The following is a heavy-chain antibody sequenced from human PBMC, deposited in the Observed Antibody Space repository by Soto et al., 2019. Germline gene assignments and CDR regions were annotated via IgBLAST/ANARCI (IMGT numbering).Heavy chain of an antibody. CDR3: ATRPLLPGAP. CDR2: IYSGGST. CDR1: GFTFSSND. D-gene: IGHD3-22*01. Sequence: PVRSLRLSCAASGFTFSSNDMNWVRQAPGKGLEWVSLIYSGGSTYYADSVKGRFTISRDNSKNTLYLQMSSLRAEDTAVYYCATRPLLPGAPWGQGTMVSVSS. J-gene: IGHJ3*01. V-gene: IGHV3-53*01.